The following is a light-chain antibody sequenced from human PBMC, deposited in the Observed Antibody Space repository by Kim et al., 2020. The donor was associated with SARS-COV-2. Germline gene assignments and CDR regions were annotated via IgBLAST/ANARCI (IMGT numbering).Light chain of an antibody. CDR2: DAS. V-gene: IGKV3-20*01. Sequence: MVLTHSPGTPSLSPGERTALSCRASQSISSSCLAWYQQKPGQAPRLLIYDASRRATGIPDRFSGSGSGTEVTLTISRLEPEDFAVYYCQQYGNSPVAFGQGTKVEIK. CDR3: QQYGNSPVA. CDR1: QSISSSC. J-gene: IGKJ1*01.